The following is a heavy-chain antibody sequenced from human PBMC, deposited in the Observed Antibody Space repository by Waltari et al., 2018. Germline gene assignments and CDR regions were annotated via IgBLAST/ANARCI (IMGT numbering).Heavy chain of an antibody. CDR3: ARGLRFLEWLFRPGY. CDR1: GYTFTGSY. J-gene: IGHJ4*02. D-gene: IGHD3-3*01. V-gene: IGHV1-2*02. Sequence: QVQLVQSGAEVNKPGAPVKVSCKAAGYTFTGSYSPWVRQVLGQGLEWRGWINPNMGGTNYEQKFQGRVTMTRDTSISTAYMGLSRLRSDDTAVYYCARGLRFLEWLFRPGYWGQGTLVTVSS. CDR2: INPNMGGT.